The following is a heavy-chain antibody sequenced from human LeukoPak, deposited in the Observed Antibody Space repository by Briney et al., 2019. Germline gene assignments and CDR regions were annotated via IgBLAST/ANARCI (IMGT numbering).Heavy chain of an antibody. D-gene: IGHD1-1*01. CDR2: INHSGST. J-gene: IGHJ3*01. CDR1: GGSFSGYY. V-gene: IGHV4-34*01. Sequence: PSETLSLTCAVYGGSFSGYYWSWIRQPPGKGLEWIGEINHSGSTNYNPSLKSRVTLSVDTSKNQFSLKLSSVTAADTAVYYCARWPTTQGTFDFWGQGTMVTVSS. CDR3: ARWPTTQGTFDF.